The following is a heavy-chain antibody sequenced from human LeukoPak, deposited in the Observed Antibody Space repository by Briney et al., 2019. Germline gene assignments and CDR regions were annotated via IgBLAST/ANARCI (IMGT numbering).Heavy chain of an antibody. CDR2: INHSGST. V-gene: IGHV4-34*01. J-gene: IGHJ5*02. D-gene: IGHD3-10*01. CDR3: ARVCCYFDSGSSPNWFDP. Sequence: PSETLSLTCAVYGGSFSGYYWSWIRQPPGKGLEWIGEINHSGSTNYNPSLKSRLAISIDTSKNEFSLKLSSLTAADTAVYHCARVCCYFDSGSSPNWFDPWGQGTLVTVSS. CDR1: GGSFSGYY.